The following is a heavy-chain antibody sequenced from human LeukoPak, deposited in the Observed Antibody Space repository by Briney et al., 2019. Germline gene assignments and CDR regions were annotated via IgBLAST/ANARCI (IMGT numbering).Heavy chain of an antibody. J-gene: IGHJ6*02. CDR3: ARVRSARITMVRGPYYYYGMDV. CDR1: GYTLTELS. D-gene: IGHD3-10*01. Sequence: GASVKVSCKVSGYTLTELSMHWVRQAPGKGLEWMGGFDPEDGETIYAQKFQGRVTMTEDTSTDTAYMELSSLRSEDTAVYYCARVRSARITMVRGPYYYYGMDVWGQGTLVTVSS. V-gene: IGHV1-24*01. CDR2: FDPEDGET.